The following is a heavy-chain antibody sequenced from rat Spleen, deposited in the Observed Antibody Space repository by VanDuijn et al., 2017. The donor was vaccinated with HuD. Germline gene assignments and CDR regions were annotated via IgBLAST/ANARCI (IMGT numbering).Heavy chain of an antibody. Sequence: EVQLVESGGGLVQPGRSLKLSCAASGFTFDDYGMAWVRQAPKNGLEWVASISWGGSSTYYPDNVKGRFTISRDNAKNALYLQMNNLRSEDTAIYYCTRAQSYGGYTPGVMDAWGQGASVTVSS. CDR1: GFTFDDYG. CDR2: ISWGGSST. J-gene: IGHJ4*01. CDR3: TRAQSYGGYTPGVMDA. D-gene: IGHD1-11*01. V-gene: IGHV5-7*01.